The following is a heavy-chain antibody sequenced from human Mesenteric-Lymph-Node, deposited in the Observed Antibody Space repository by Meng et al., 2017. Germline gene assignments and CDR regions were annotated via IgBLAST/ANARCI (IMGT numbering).Heavy chain of an antibody. V-gene: IGHV1-69*06. CDR3: ASRAPMAYYFDY. CDR2: IIPIFGTA. J-gene: IGHJ4*02. Sequence: QGRLVQSGAEVQKPGSSVKVSCKASGGTFSSYAISWVRQAPGQGLEWMGGIIPIFGTANYAQKFQGRVTITADKSTSTAYMELSSLRSEDTAVYYCASRAPMAYYFDYWGQGTLVTVSS. D-gene: IGHD2-2*01. CDR1: GGTFSSYA.